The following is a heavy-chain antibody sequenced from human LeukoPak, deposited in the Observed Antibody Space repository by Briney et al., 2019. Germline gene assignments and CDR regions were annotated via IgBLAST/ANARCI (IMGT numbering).Heavy chain of an antibody. V-gene: IGHV1-69*01. D-gene: IGHD3-22*01. J-gene: IGHJ4*02. CDR3: ARGWDYDSGGRPTAYVY. Sequence: GSSVKVSCKASGGTFSHYAINWVRQAPGPGLEWMGGIIPIFGTANYAQKFQGRVTITADESTSTVYMELNSLKSEDTAVYYCARGWDYDSGGRPTAYVYWGQGTLVTVSS. CDR1: GGTFSHYA. CDR2: IIPIFGTA.